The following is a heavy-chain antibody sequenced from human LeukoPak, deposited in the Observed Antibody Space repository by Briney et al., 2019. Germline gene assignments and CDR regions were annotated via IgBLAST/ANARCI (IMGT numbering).Heavy chain of an antibody. CDR1: GVPFDDYY. J-gene: IGHJ4*02. Sequence: PSETLSLTCAVSGVPFDDYYWAWVRQTPGKGLEWIGEINHSGYTNDSPSLKSRVTLSIDTSRKQCSLNLRSVTVADAGIYFCTRMTTGHDYWGQGTLVTVSS. CDR3: TRMTTGHDY. CDR2: INHSGYT. D-gene: IGHD4-17*01. V-gene: IGHV4-34*01.